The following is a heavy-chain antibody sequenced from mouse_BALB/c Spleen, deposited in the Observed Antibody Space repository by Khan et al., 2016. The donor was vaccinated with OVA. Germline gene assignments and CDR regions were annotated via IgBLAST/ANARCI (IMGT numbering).Heavy chain of an antibody. D-gene: IGHD1-1*01. V-gene: IGHV1-55*01. CDR3: AGRNYYGTVLFDY. Sequence: QVQLKQSGAELVKPGTSVKLSCKASGYNFTSYWINWVKLRPGQGLEWIGDIYPGSGSTKYNEMFKSKATLTVDTSSSTAYIQLISLASEDSALYYCAGRNYYGTVLFDYWGQGTTLTVSS. CDR2: IYPGSGST. J-gene: IGHJ2*01. CDR1: GYNFTSYW.